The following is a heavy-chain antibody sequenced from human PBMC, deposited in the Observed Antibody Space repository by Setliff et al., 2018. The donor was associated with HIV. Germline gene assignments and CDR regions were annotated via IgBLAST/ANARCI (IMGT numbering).Heavy chain of an antibody. CDR3: AKLQSPVHNVFDI. CDR2: ITSSGSYI. CDR1: GFTFSRYS. J-gene: IGHJ3*02. V-gene: IGHV3-21*05. D-gene: IGHD2-21*01. Sequence: PGGSLRLSCAASGFTFSRYSMNWVRQAPGKGLEWVSYITSSGSYIHYADSVKGRFTVSRDNAKNSLYLQMNSLRAEDTALYYCAKLQSPVHNVFDIWGQGTMVTVSS.